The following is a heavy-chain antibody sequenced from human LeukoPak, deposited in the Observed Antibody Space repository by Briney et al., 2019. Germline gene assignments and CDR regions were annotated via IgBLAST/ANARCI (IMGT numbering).Heavy chain of an antibody. D-gene: IGHD3-10*01. J-gene: IGHJ3*02. V-gene: IGHV4-39*07. CDR3: AREKKLWARDAFDI. Sequence: PSETLSLTCTVSGGSISSSSYYWGWIRQPPGKGLEWIGSLYYSGSTNYNPSLKSRVTISVDTSKNQFSLKLSSVTAADTAVYYCAREKKLWARDAFDIWGQGTMVTVSS. CDR1: GGSISSSSYY. CDR2: LYYSGST.